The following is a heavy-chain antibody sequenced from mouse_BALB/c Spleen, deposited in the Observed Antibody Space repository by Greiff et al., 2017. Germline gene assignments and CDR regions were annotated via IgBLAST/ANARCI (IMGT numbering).Heavy chain of an antibody. V-gene: IGHV1-7*01. CDR3: ARLDYAMDY. CDR2: INPSTGYT. CDR1: GYTFTSYW. Sequence: VQLVESGAELAKPGASVKMSCKASGYTFTSYWMHWVKQRPGQGLEWIGYINPSTGYTEYNQKFKDKATLTADKSSSTAYMQLSSLTSEDSAVYYCARLDYAMDYWGQGTSVTVSS. J-gene: IGHJ4*01.